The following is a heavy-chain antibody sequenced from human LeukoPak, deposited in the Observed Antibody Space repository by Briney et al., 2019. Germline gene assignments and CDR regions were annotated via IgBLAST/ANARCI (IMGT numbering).Heavy chain of an antibody. CDR2: ISAYNGNT. CDR1: GYTLRSYG. J-gene: IGHJ4*02. D-gene: IGHD3-9*01. CDR3: AREPFEYYDILTGSKLFDY. V-gene: IGHV1-18*01. Sequence: ASVKVSCKASGYTLRSYGITWVRQAPGQGLEWMGWISAYNGNTKYPQKLQGRVTMTTDTSTSTAYMELRSLRSDDTAVYYCAREPFEYYDILTGSKLFDYWGQGTLVTVSS.